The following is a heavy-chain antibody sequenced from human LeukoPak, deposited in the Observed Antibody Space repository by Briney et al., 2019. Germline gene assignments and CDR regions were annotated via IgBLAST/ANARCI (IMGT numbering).Heavy chain of an antibody. J-gene: IGHJ3*02. CDR1: GGSFSGYY. Sequence: SETLSLTCAVYGGSFSGYYWSWIRQPPGKGLEWIGYTYNSGSINYNPSLKSRVTISVDTSKNQFSLRLSSVTAADTAVYYCARDQLTTVTTYDGLDIWGQGTMVTVSS. V-gene: IGHV4-59*01. D-gene: IGHD4-17*01. CDR3: ARDQLTTVTTYDGLDI. CDR2: TYNSGSI.